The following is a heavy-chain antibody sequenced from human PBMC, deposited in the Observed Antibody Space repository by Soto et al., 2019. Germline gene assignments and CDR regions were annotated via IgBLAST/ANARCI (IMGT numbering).Heavy chain of an antibody. CDR2: ISGSGGST. V-gene: IGHV3-23*01. CDR1: GFTFSSYA. Sequence: GGSLRLSCAASGFTFSSYAMSWVRQAPGKGLEWVSAISGSGGSTYYADSVKGRFTISRDNSKNTLYLQMNSLRAEGTAVYYCAKLMGSSTSRHYYYYYMDVWGKGTTVTVSS. D-gene: IGHD2-2*01. CDR3: AKLMGSSTSRHYYYYYMDV. J-gene: IGHJ6*03.